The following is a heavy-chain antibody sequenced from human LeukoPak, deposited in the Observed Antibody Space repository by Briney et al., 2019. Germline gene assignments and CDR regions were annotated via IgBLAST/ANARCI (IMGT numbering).Heavy chain of an antibody. CDR1: GFTFSNYA. V-gene: IGHV3-30-3*01. J-gene: IGHJ4*02. CDR3: ARVGDGYNLDY. Sequence: GGSLRLSCAASGFTFSNYAMTWVRQAPGKGLEWVAVISYDGSNKYYADSVKGRFTISRDNSKNTLYLQMNSLRAEDTAVYYCARVGDGYNLDYWGQGTLVTVSS. D-gene: IGHD5-24*01. CDR2: ISYDGSNK.